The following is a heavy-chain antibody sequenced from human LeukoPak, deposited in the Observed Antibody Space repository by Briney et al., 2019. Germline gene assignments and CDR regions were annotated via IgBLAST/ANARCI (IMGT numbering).Heavy chain of an antibody. D-gene: IGHD4-17*01. CDR1: GFTFSSYA. V-gene: IGHV3-23*01. CDR2: ISGSGGST. Sequence: GGSLRLSCAASGFTFSSYAMSWVRQAPGKGLEWVSAISGSGGSTYYADSVKGRFTISRDNSKNTLYLQMNSLRAEDTAVYYCAKRLLLDYGDYEDAFDIWGQGTMVTVSS. J-gene: IGHJ3*02. CDR3: AKRLLLDYGDYEDAFDI.